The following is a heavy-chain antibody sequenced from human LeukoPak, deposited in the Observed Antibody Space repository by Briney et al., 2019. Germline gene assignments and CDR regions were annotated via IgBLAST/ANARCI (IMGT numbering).Heavy chain of an antibody. V-gene: IGHV3-48*03. CDR1: GFSFSSSE. D-gene: IGHD2-8*01. J-gene: IGHJ4*02. CDR2: ISSGGNTK. Sequence: PGGSLRLSCAASGFSFSSSEMNWVRQAPGKGPEWVSHISSGGNTKYYADPVRGRFTMSRDNAKNLLYLQMNSLRDEDTAVYYCARDTVNGPFVISLDFWGQGALVTVSS. CDR3: ARDTVNGPFVISLDF.